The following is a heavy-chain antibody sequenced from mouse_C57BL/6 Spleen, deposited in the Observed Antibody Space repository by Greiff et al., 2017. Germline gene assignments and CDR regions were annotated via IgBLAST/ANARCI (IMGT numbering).Heavy chain of an antibody. CDR2: ISPRSGNT. CDR3: ARYELEAY. D-gene: IGHD1-3*01. Sequence: VQLQQSGAELARPGASVKLSCKASGYTFTSYGISWVKQRTGQGLEWIGEISPRSGNTYYNEKFKGKATLTADKSSGTAYIGLRSLTAEDFAVYFCARYELEAYWGQGTLVTVSA. V-gene: IGHV1-81*01. CDR1: GYTFTSYG. J-gene: IGHJ3*01.